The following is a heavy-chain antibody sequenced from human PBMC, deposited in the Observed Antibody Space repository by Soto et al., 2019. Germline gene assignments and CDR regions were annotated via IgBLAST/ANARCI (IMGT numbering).Heavy chain of an antibody. V-gene: IGHV3-53*05. J-gene: IGHJ6*02. D-gene: IGHD3-3*01. CDR2: IYSGGST. CDR1: GFTVSSNY. Sequence: PGGSLRLSCAASGFTVSSNYMSWVRQAPGKGLEWVSVIYSGGSTYYADSVKGRFTISRDNSKNTLYLQMNSLRSEDTAVYYCARAYFGVITVEKARYPMDVWGQGTTVTVSS. CDR3: ARAYFGVITVEKARYPMDV.